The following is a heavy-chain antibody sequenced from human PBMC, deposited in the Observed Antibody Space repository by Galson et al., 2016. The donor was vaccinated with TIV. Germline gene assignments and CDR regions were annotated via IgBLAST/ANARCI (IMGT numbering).Heavy chain of an antibody. Sequence: SLRLSCAASGLSFGSYWMSWVRQAPGKGLEWVANIKQDGSEKHYVDSVKGRFTISRDNAENSVNLQMNSLRAEDTAVYYCARDGEGGFDYWGQGTLVTVSS. CDR2: IKQDGSEK. D-gene: IGHD3-10*01. CDR1: GLSFGSYW. CDR3: ARDGEGGFDY. V-gene: IGHV3-7*01. J-gene: IGHJ4*02.